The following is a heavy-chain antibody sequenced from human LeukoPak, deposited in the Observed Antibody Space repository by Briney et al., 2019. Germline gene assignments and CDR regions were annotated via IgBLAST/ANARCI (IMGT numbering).Heavy chain of an antibody. CDR3: SRASNHDAFDI. V-gene: IGHV3-11*01. Sequence: GGSLRLSCAASGFTFSDYYMSWIRQAPGKGLEWVSYISSSGSTVYYADSVKGRFTISRDNAKNSLYLQMNSLRAEDTAVYYCSRASNHDAFDIWGQGTMVTVSS. CDR1: GFTFSDYY. CDR2: ISSSGSTV. D-gene: IGHD1-14*01. J-gene: IGHJ3*02.